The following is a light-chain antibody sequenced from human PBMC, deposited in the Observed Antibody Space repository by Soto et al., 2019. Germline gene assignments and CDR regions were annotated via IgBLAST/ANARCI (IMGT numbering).Light chain of an antibody. CDR1: QSIAAY. Sequence: EVVLRQSLAALSLSPGESATPSTRASQSIAAYLAWYQKKPGQAPRLLIYDTSNRVTGVPARFSGSGSGTDFTLSISSLEPEDCAVYYCQQRSNWPPIPCGQGTRPAIK. J-gene: IGKJ5*01. CDR3: QQRSNWPPIP. CDR2: DTS. V-gene: IGKV3-11*01.